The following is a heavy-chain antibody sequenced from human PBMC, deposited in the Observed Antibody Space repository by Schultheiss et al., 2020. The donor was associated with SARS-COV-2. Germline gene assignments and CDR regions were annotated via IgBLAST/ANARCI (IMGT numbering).Heavy chain of an antibody. CDR3: TTAGYSYGSGLDY. CDR2: IKSKTDGGTT. V-gene: IGHV3-15*01. CDR1: GFTFSSYW. J-gene: IGHJ4*02. Sequence: GGSLRLSCAASGFTFSSYWMSWVRQAPGKGLEWVGRIKSKTDGGTTDYAAPVKGRFTISRDDSKNTLYLQMNSLKTEDTAVYYCTTAGYSYGSGLDYWGQGTLVTVSS. D-gene: IGHD5-18*01.